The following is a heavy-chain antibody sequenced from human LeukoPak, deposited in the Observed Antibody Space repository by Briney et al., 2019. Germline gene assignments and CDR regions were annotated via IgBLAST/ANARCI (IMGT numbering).Heavy chain of an antibody. V-gene: IGHV4-34*01. CDR2: INHSGST. J-gene: IGHJ4*02. CDR3: ARHPKYCSGGSCYFDY. Sequence: SETLSLTCAVYGGSFSGYYWSWIRQPPGKGLEWIGEINHSGSTNYNPSLKGRATISVDTSKNPFSLKLSSVTAADTAVYYCARHPKYCSGGSCYFDYWGQGTLVTVSS. D-gene: IGHD2-15*01. CDR1: GGSFSGYY.